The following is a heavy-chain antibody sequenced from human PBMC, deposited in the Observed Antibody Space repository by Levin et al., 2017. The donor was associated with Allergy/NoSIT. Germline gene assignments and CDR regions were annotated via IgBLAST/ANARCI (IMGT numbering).Heavy chain of an antibody. V-gene: IGHV3-7*01. CDR1: GFTFSSYW. D-gene: IGHD2-15*01. Sequence: HPGGSLRLSCAASGFTFSSYWMSWVRQAPGKGLEWVANIKQDGSEKYYVDSVKGRFTISRDNAKNSLYLQMNSLRAEDTAVYYCARDGYCSGGSCYSLDYWGQGTLVTVSS. CDR2: IKQDGSEK. J-gene: IGHJ4*02. CDR3: ARDGYCSGGSCYSLDY.